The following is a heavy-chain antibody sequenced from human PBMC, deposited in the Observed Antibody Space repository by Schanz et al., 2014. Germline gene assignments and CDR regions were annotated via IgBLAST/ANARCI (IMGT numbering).Heavy chain of an antibody. Sequence: QVQLQESGPGLVKPSGTLSLTCAVSGGSISSSNWWSWVRQPPGKGLEWIGEIYHSGSTNYKPSLKSGVTISAEKSKTQFSLKRRSVTAADTAVYYCARRSVSPSGNSYGYVVAWFDPWGQGTLVTVSS. J-gene: IGHJ5*02. CDR2: IYHSGST. CDR3: ARRSVSPSGNSYGYVVAWFDP. CDR1: GGSISSSNW. V-gene: IGHV4-4*02. D-gene: IGHD5-18*01.